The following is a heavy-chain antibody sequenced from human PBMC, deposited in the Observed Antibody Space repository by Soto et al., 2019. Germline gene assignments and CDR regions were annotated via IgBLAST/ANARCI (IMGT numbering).Heavy chain of an antibody. Sequence: GGSLRLSCAASGFTFSSYWMHWVRQAPGKGLVWVPRINSDGSSTSYADSVKGRFTISRDNAKNTLYLQMNSLRAEDTAVYYCARAPVYYDSSGYYPYWGQGTLVTVSS. CDR2: INSDGSST. V-gene: IGHV3-74*01. D-gene: IGHD3-22*01. CDR1: GFTFSSYW. J-gene: IGHJ4*02. CDR3: ARAPVYYDSSGYYPY.